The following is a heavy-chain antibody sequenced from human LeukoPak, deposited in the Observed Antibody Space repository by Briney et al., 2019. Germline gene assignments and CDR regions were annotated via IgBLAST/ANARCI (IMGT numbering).Heavy chain of an antibody. Sequence: GGSLRLSCAASGFTFSTYGMSWVRQAPGEGLEWVANIKQDGSEKYYVDSVRGRFTISRDNAKNSLFLQMNSLRAEDTAVYYCARPPGDYWGQGTLVTVSS. CDR1: GFTFSTYG. V-gene: IGHV3-7*01. D-gene: IGHD1-26*01. CDR2: IKQDGSEK. CDR3: ARPPGDY. J-gene: IGHJ4*02.